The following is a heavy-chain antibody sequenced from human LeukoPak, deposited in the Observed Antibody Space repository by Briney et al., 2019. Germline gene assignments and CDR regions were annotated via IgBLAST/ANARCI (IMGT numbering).Heavy chain of an antibody. V-gene: IGHV4-39*07. CDR3: ASSTGSGSYYPLFDY. CDR2: IYTSGST. Sequence: SETLSLTCTVPGGSISSSSYYWGWIRQPPGKGLEWIGRIYTSGSTNYNPSLKSRVTISVDTSKNQFSMKLSSVTAADTAVYYCASSTGSGSYYPLFDYWGQGTLVTVSS. D-gene: IGHD3-10*01. CDR1: GGSISSSSYY. J-gene: IGHJ4*02.